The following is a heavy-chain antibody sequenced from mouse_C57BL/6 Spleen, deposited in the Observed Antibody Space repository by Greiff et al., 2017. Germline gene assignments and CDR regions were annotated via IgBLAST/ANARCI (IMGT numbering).Heavy chain of an antibody. CDR2: INPSNGGT. J-gene: IGHJ3*01. CDR1: GYTFTSYW. CDR3: AGGVYYGSSSWFAY. Sequence: VKLQQPGTELVKPGASVKLSCKASGYTFTSYWMHWVKQRPGQGLEWIGNINPSNGGTNYNEKFKSKATLTVDKSSSTAYMRLSSLTSEDSAVYYCAGGVYYGSSSWFAYWGQGTLVTVSA. D-gene: IGHD1-1*01. V-gene: IGHV1-53*01.